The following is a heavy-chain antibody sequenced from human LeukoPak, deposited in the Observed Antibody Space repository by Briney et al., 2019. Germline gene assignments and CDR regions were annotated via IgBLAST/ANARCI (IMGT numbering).Heavy chain of an antibody. V-gene: IGHV3-30-3*01. CDR1: GFTFSSYA. CDR3: ARETGSAVGSTDFDY. Sequence: GGSLRLSCAASGFTFSSYAIHWVRQAPGKGLEWVAVISYDGSNKYYADSVKGRFTISRDNSKNALYLQMNSLRAEDTAVYYCARETGSAVGSTDFDYWGQGTLVTVCS. CDR2: ISYDGSNK. J-gene: IGHJ4*02. D-gene: IGHD4-17*01.